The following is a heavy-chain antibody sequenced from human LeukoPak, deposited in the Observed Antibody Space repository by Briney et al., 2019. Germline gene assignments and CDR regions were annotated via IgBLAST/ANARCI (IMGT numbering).Heavy chain of an antibody. Sequence: SETLSLTCTVSGDPISSSSYYWGWIRQPPGKGLEWIGSIFYSGSTYYNPSLKSRITISLDTSKNQFSLKLRSVTAADTAVYYCARDKEWLAPFDYWGQGTLVTVSS. J-gene: IGHJ4*02. CDR3: ARDKEWLAPFDY. V-gene: IGHV4-39*07. D-gene: IGHD6-19*01. CDR2: IFYSGST. CDR1: GDPISSSSYY.